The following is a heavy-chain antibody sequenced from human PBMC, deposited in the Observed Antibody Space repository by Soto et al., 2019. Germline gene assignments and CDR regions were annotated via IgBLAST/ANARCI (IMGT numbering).Heavy chain of an antibody. CDR2: IIPIFGTA. D-gene: IGHD2-15*01. CDR3: AREGGYCSGGSCYSGWFDP. J-gene: IGHJ5*02. Sequence: QVQLVQSGAEVKKPGSSVKVSCKASGGTFSSYAISWVRQAPGQGLEWMGGIIPIFGTANYAQKFQGRVTITADESTGTAYMELSRVGSEDTAVYYCAREGGYCSGGSCYSGWFDPWGQGTLVTVSS. CDR1: GGTFSSYA. V-gene: IGHV1-69*01.